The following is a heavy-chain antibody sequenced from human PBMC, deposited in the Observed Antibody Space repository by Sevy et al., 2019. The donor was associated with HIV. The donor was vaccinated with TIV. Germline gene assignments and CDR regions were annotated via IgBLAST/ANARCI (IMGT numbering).Heavy chain of an antibody. V-gene: IGHV3-7*01. J-gene: IGHJ4*02. D-gene: IGHD1-26*01. CDR1: GFTFSSYW. Sequence: GGSLRLSCAASGFTFSSYWMSWVRQAPGKGLEWVANIKQDGSEKYYVDSVKGRFTISGDNAKNSLYLQMNSLRAEDTAVYYCARDTGVGAYDYWGQGTLVTVSS. CDR3: ARDTGVGAYDY. CDR2: IKQDGSEK.